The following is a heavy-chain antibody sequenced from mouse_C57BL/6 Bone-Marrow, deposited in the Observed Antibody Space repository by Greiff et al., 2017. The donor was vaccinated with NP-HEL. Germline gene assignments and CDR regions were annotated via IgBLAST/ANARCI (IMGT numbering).Heavy chain of an antibody. CDR3: ARFPIYYYGSSYDAMDY. Sequence: QVQLQQSGAELARPGASVKLSCKASGYTFTSYGISWVKQRTGQGLEWIGEIYPRSGNTYYNEKFKGKATLTADKSSSTAYMELRSLTSEDSAVYFCARFPIYYYGSSYDAMDYWGQGTSVTVSS. D-gene: IGHD1-1*01. J-gene: IGHJ4*01. CDR2: IYPRSGNT. V-gene: IGHV1-81*01. CDR1: GYTFTSYG.